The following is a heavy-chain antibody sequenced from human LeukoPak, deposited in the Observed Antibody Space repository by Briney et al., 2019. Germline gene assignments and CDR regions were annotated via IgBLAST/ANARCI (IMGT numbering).Heavy chain of an antibody. CDR2: IIPIFGTA. D-gene: IGHD5-18*01. J-gene: IGHJ4*02. CDR3: ARGKQLRLPHYFDY. Sequence: SVKVSCKASGGTFSSYAISWVRQAPGQGLEWMGGIIPIFGTANYAQKFQGRVTITADKSTSAAYMELSSLRSEDTAVYYCARGKQLRLPHYFDYWGQGTLVTVSS. V-gene: IGHV1-69*06. CDR1: GGTFSSYA.